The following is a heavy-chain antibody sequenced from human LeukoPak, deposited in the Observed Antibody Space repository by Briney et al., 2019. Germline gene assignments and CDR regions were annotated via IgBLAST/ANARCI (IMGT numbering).Heavy chain of an antibody. Sequence: GGSLRLSCAASGFTFSSYSMNWVRQAPGKGLEWVSSISSSSSYIYYADSVKGRFTISRDNAKNSLYLQMNSLRAEDTAVCYCARDYCSGGSCYSVHFQHWGQGTLVTVSS. CDR2: ISSSSSYI. CDR1: GFTFSSYS. CDR3: ARDYCSGGSCYSVHFQH. D-gene: IGHD2-15*01. V-gene: IGHV3-21*01. J-gene: IGHJ1*01.